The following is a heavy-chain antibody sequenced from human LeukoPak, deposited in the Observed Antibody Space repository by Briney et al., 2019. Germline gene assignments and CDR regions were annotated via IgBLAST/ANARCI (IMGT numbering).Heavy chain of an antibody. D-gene: IGHD2-2*01. Sequence: SQTLSLTCAISGDSVSSNSAAWNWIRQSPSRGLEWLGRTYYRSKWYNDYAVSVKSRISINPDTSKNQFSLKLSSVTAADTAVYYCARAPPGQYQLLSEPDYWGQGTLVTVSS. CDR1: GDSVSSNSAA. CDR2: TYYRSKWYN. CDR3: ARAPPGQYQLLSEPDY. J-gene: IGHJ4*02. V-gene: IGHV6-1*01.